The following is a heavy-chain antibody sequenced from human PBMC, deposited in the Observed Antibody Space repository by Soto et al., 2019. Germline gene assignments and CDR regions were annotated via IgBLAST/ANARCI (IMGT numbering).Heavy chain of an antibody. V-gene: IGHV1-18*01. Sequence: QVHLVQSGAEVKKPGASVKVSCKGSGYDFTTYGITWVRQAPGQGLEWMAWISAHNGNTDYAQKLQGRVTVTIDTSTSTAYIELRSRRSDGTAVYYCARGRYGDYWGQGALVTVSS. D-gene: IGHD1-1*01. CDR1: GYDFTTYG. J-gene: IGHJ4*02. CDR2: ISAHNGNT. CDR3: ARGRYGDY.